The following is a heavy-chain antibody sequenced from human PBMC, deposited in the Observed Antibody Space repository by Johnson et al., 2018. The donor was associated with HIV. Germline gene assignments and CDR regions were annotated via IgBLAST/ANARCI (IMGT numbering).Heavy chain of an antibody. J-gene: IGHJ3*02. D-gene: IGHD3-22*01. V-gene: IGHV3-30*03. CDR1: GFTFDDYG. CDR2: ISYDGSNK. CDR3: ARDQHYYDSRNGGAFDI. Sequence: QVQLVESGGGIVRPGGSLRLSCVASGFTFDDYGMSWVRQGPGKGLEWLAVISYDGSNKYYADSVKGRFTSSRDNSKNTLYLQMNSLRPEDSAVYYCARDQHYYDSRNGGAFDIWGQGEMVTVSS.